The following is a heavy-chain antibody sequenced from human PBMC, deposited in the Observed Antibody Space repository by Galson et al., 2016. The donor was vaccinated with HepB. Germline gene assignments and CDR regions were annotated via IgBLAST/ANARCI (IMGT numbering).Heavy chain of an antibody. D-gene: IGHD1-26*01. V-gene: IGHV7-4-1*02. CDR2: INTNTGNP. CDR1: GYTFTNYA. Sequence: SVKVSCKASGYTFTNYAMNWVRQAPGQGLEWMGWINTNTGNPTYAQGFTGRFVFSLDTSVSTAYLQISSLKAEDTAVYYCAVADPLAPYSGSYYPPLLADYWGQGTLVTVSS. CDR3: AVADPLAPYSGSYYPPLLADY. J-gene: IGHJ4*02.